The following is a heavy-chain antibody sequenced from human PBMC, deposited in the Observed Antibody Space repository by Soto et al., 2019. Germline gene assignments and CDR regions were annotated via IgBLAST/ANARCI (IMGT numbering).Heavy chain of an antibody. CDR3: ARQNIPRSHRLDP. J-gene: IGHJ5*02. CDR1: GYSFTNYW. D-gene: IGHD2-21*01. V-gene: IGHV5-51*01. CDR2: INPVDSDT. Sequence: GESLKISCKGSGYSFTNYWIGWVRQMPGKGLEWMVIINPVDSDTRYSPSFQGQVTIPVDKSISTAYLQWASLEAPDTAIYYCARQNIPRSHRLDPWGQGTLVTVSS.